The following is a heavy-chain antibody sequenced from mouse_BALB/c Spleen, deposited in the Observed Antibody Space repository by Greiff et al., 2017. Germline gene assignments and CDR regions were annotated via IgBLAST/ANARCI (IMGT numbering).Heavy chain of an antibody. CDR3: TRGGLTGFAY. J-gene: IGHJ3*01. D-gene: IGHD3-1*01. CDR2: INPSNGGT. V-gene: IGHV1S81*02. CDR1: GYTFTSYY. Sequence: QVQLKESGAELVKPGASVKLSCKASGYTFTSYYMYWVKQRPGQGLEWIGEINPSNGGTNFNEKFKSKATLTVDKSSSTAYMQLSSLTSEDSAVYYCTRGGLTGFAYWGQGTLVTVSA.